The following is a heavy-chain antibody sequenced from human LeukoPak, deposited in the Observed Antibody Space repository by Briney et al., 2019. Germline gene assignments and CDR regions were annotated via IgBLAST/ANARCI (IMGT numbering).Heavy chain of an antibody. J-gene: IGHJ6*02. V-gene: IGHV4-34*01. CDR1: GGSFSGYY. Sequence: SETLSLTCAVYGGSFSGYYWSWIRQPPGKGLEWIGEINHSGSTNYNPSLKSRVTISVDTSKNQFSLKLSSVTAADTAVYYCARAGAQGSYYNGPYYCGMDVWGQGTTVTVSS. D-gene: IGHD3-10*01. CDR3: ARAGAQGSYYNGPYYCGMDV. CDR2: INHSGST.